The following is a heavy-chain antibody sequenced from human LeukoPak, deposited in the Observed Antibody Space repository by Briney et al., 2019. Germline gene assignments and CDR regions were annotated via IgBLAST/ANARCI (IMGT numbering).Heavy chain of an antibody. J-gene: IGHJ4*02. D-gene: IGHD2-2*01. V-gene: IGHV4-31*03. CDR3: ARFSSTPKVVPAASGYYFDY. CDR2: IYYSGST. Sequence: SETLSLTCTVSGGSISSGGYYWSWIRQHPGKGLEWIGYIYYSGSTYYNPSLKSRVTISVDTSKNQFSLKLSSVTAAGTAVYYCARFSSTPKVVPAASGYYFDYWGQGTLVTVSS. CDR1: GGSISSGGYY.